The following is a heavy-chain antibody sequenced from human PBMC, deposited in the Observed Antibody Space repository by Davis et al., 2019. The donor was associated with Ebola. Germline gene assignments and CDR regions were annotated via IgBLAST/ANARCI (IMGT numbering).Heavy chain of an antibody. V-gene: IGHV1-46*02. Sequence: ASVKVSCKASGYSFNTYYIHWVRQAPGQRLEWMGIIKPSSGTTSYAQKFQGRVTMTSDTSTSTVYLEMSSLRSEDTAVYYCARDSLRRDSPGDFDFWGQGTLVTVSS. CDR2: IKPSSGTT. CDR1: GYSFNTYY. CDR3: ARDSLRRDSPGDFDF. J-gene: IGHJ4*02. D-gene: IGHD2-21*01.